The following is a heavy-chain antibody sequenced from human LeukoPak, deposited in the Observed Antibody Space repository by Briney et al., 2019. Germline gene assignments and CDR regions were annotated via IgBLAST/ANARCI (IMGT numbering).Heavy chain of an antibody. CDR2: IRDSGET. CDR3: ARDRAATEHWVEFDL. V-gene: IGHV3-66*03. J-gene: IGHJ5*02. CDR1: GFSVRNYY. D-gene: IGHD3-3*02. Sequence: GGSLRLSGAATGFSVRNYYMSWVRQAPGKGLEWVSLIRDSGETFYIDSVKGRFTISRDDSKNTVYLQMNRLRVEDTAVYFCARDRAATEHWVEFDLWGQGTLVTVSS.